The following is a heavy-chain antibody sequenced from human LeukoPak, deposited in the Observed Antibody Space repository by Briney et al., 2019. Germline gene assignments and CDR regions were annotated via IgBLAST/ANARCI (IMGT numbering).Heavy chain of an antibody. CDR1: GFTFSSYG. D-gene: IGHD2-2*01. Sequence: GRSLRLSCAASGFTFSSYGMHWVRQAPGKGLEWVSSISTGSSYINYADSVKGRFAISRDNAQNSLYLQMTSLRAEDTAVYYCARSEGYCSSASCDAYYYYMDVWGKGTTVTVSS. J-gene: IGHJ6*03. V-gene: IGHV3-21*01. CDR2: ISTGSSYI. CDR3: ARSEGYCSSASCDAYYYYMDV.